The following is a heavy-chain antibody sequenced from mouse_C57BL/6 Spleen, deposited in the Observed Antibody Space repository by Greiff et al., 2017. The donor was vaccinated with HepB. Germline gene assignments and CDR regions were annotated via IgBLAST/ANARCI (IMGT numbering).Heavy chain of an antibody. CDR1: GYTFTSYW. Sequence: VKLQQPGAELVKPGASVKMSCKASGYTFTSYWITWVKQRPGQGLEWIGDIYPGSGSTNYNEKFKSKATLTVDTSSSTAYMQLSSLTSEDSAVYYCARGLDYDGGYYFDYWGQGTTLTVSS. J-gene: IGHJ2*01. D-gene: IGHD2-4*01. V-gene: IGHV1-55*01. CDR2: IYPGSGST. CDR3: ARGLDYDGGYYFDY.